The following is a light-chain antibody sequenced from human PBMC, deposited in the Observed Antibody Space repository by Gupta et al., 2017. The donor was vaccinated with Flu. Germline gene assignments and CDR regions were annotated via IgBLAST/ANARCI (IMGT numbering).Light chain of an antibody. CDR1: QSVSSN. V-gene: IGKV3-15*01. J-gene: IGKJ5*01. Sequence: PASLSVSPVDSATLSCRASQSVSSNLSWYQQKPGQTPTLLIDVASTRATGVPARFSGSGSGTEFSLHIRSLQSEDFAVYYCQQYNNWSPITVGQGTQLEIK. CDR2: VAS. CDR3: QQYNNWSPIT.